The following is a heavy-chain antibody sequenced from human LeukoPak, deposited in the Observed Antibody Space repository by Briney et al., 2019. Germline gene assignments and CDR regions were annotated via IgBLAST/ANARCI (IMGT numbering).Heavy chain of an antibody. Sequence: PGGSLRLSCAASGFTFSSFGMNWVRRAPGKGLEWVSSISSSSSYIYYADSVKGRFTISRDNAKNSLHLQMNRLRAEDTAVYYCAREGSGVAGHFDYWGQGTLVTVSS. D-gene: IGHD6-19*01. CDR3: AREGSGVAGHFDY. V-gene: IGHV3-21*01. CDR1: GFTFSSFG. J-gene: IGHJ4*02. CDR2: ISSSSSYI.